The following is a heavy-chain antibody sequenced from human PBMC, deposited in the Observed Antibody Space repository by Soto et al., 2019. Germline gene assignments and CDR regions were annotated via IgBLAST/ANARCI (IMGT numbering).Heavy chain of an antibody. CDR1: GYTFTSYA. Sequence: AASVKVSCKASGYTFTSYAMHWVRQAPGQRLEWMGWINAGNGNTKYSQKFQGRVTITRDTSASTAYMELSSLRSEDTAVYYCARSDPYSSEYYYYGMDVWGQGTTVTVSS. V-gene: IGHV1-3*01. J-gene: IGHJ6*02. CDR2: INAGNGNT. D-gene: IGHD5-18*01. CDR3: ARSDPYSSEYYYYGMDV.